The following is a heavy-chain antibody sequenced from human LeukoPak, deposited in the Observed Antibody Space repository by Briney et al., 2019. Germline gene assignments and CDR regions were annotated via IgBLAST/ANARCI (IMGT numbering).Heavy chain of an antibody. D-gene: IGHD2-2*01. CDR1: GFTFSNAW. CDR3: TTESIVVVPAAYYYYYMDV. CDR2: IKSKTDGGTT. Sequence: GGSLRLSCAASGFTFSNAWMSWVRQAPGKGLEWVGRIKSKTDGGTTDYAAPVKGRFTISRDDSKNTLYLQMNSLKTEDTAVYCCTTESIVVVPAAYYYYYMDVWGKGTTVTVSS. J-gene: IGHJ6*03. V-gene: IGHV3-15*01.